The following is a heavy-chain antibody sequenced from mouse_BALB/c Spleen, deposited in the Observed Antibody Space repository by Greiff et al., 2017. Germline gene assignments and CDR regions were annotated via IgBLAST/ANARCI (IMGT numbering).Heavy chain of an antibody. V-gene: IGHV2-9*02. CDR1: GFSLTSYG. D-gene: IGHD2-3*01. J-gene: IGHJ4*01. CDR2: IWAGGST. CDR3: AREGYDGYLYAMDY. Sequence: VQVVESGPGLVAPSQSLSITCTVSGFSLTSYGVHWVRQPPGKGLEWLGVIWAGGSTNYNSALMSRLSISKDNSKSQVFLKMNSLQTDDTAMYYCAREGYDGYLYAMDYWGQGTSVTVSS.